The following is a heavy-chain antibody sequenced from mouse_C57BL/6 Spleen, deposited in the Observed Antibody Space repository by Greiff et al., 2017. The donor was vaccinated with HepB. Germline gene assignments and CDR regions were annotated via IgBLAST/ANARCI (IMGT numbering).Heavy chain of an antibody. CDR3: ARGEVVATNFDV. CDR1: GYAFSSSW. Sequence: QVQLQQSGPELVKPGASVKISCKASGYAFSSSWMNWVKQRPGKGLEWIGRIYPGDGDTNYNGKFKGKATLTADKSSSTAYMQLSSLTSEDSAVYVCARGEVVATNFDVWGTGTTVTVSS. CDR2: IYPGDGDT. V-gene: IGHV1-82*01. J-gene: IGHJ1*03. D-gene: IGHD1-1*01.